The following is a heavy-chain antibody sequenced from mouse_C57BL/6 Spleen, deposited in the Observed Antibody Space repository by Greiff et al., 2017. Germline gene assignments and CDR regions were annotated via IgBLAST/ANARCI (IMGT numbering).Heavy chain of an antibody. CDR3: ARVDYGSSPYFDY. CDR2: IYPGSGST. CDR1: GYTFTSYW. V-gene: IGHV1-55*01. D-gene: IGHD1-1*01. Sequence: QVQLQQPGAELVKPGASVKMSCKASGYTFTSYWITWVKQRPGQGLEWIGDIYPGSGSTNYNEKFKGKATLTVDTSSSTAYMQLSRLTSEDSAVYYCARVDYGSSPYFDYWGQGTTLTVSS. J-gene: IGHJ2*01.